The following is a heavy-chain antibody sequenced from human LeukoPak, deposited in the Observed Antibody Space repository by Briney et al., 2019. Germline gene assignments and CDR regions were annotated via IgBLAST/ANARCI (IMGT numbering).Heavy chain of an antibody. CDR2: ISDDGSSA. J-gene: IGHJ4*02. Sequence: GGSLRLSCAASGFTFGNYWMHWVRQAPGKGLLWVSRISDDGSSANYADSVQGRFTISRNNAKNTVYLQMHSLRAEDTAVYYCVSGYCSSTTCYRGAYWGQGTLVTVSS. V-gene: IGHV3-74*01. CDR1: GFTFGNYW. CDR3: VSGYCSSTTCYRGAY. D-gene: IGHD2-2*03.